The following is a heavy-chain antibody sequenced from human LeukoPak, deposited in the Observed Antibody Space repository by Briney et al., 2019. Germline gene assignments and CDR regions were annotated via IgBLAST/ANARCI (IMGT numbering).Heavy chain of an antibody. CDR2: ISAYNGNT. D-gene: IGHD3-3*01. CDR1: GYTFTSYG. CDR3: ARRSYYDFWSGYYTGMSYYYYYMDV. V-gene: IGHV1-18*01. J-gene: IGHJ6*03. Sequence: ASVKVSCKASGYTFTSYGISWVRQAPGQGLEWMGWISAYNGNTNYAQKLQGRVTMTTDTSTSTAYMELRSLRSDDTAVYYCARRSYYDFWSGYYTGMSYYYYYMDVWGKGTTVTVSS.